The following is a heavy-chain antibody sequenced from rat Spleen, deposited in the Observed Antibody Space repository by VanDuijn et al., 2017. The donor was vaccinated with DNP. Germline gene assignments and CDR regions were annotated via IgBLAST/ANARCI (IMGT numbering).Heavy chain of an antibody. CDR2: IWSGGST. V-gene: IGHV2-16*01. D-gene: IGHD1-2*01. J-gene: IGHJ4*01. CDR1: GFSLTSYG. Sequence: QVQLKESGPGLVQPSRTLSLTCTVSGFSLTSYGVSWVRQPPGKGLEWIAAIWSGGSTDYNSALKSRLSISRDTSKSQVLVKMNSLQTEDTAMYFCARYYSSYIYAMDAWGQGTSVTVSS. CDR3: ARYYSSYIYAMDA.